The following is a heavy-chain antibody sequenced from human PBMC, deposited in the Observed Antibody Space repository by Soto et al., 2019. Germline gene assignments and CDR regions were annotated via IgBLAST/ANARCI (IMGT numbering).Heavy chain of an antibody. Sequence: PGGSLRLSCAASGFTVSSNYMSWVRQAPGKGLEWVSVIYSGGSTYYADSVKGRFTISRDNSKNSLYLQMNSLRAEDTAVYYCAKNPGYYNDSTGYHFDYWGQGTLVTVSS. CDR3: AKNPGYYNDSTGYHFDY. J-gene: IGHJ4*02. CDR2: IYSGGST. CDR1: GFTVSSNY. V-gene: IGHV3-53*01. D-gene: IGHD3-22*01.